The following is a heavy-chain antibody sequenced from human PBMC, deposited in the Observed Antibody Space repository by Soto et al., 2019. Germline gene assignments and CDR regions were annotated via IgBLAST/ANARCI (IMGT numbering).Heavy chain of an antibody. J-gene: IGHJ4*02. CDR1: GFTFSIYL. CDR3: ATQQQLDY. D-gene: IGHD2-2*01. Sequence: PGGSRRLSCAASGFTFSIYLMSWVRQAPGKGLEWVANINQDGLEKYYVDSVKGRFTISRDTAKNSLYLQMNSLRAEDTGVYYCATQQQLDYWGQGVLVTVSS. CDR2: INQDGLEK. V-gene: IGHV3-7*03.